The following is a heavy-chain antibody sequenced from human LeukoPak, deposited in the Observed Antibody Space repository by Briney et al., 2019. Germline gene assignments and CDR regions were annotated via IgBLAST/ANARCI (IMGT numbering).Heavy chain of an antibody. D-gene: IGHD5-24*01. Sequence: QPGGSLRLSGAASGFTFSSYWMHWVRQAPGKGLVWVSRINNDGSSTNYADSVKSRFTISRDNAKNTMYLQMHSLRAEDTAVYYCAREGDGYNDAFDIWGQGTMVTVSS. CDR3: AREGDGYNDAFDI. V-gene: IGHV3-74*01. CDR2: INNDGSST. J-gene: IGHJ3*02. CDR1: GFTFSSYW.